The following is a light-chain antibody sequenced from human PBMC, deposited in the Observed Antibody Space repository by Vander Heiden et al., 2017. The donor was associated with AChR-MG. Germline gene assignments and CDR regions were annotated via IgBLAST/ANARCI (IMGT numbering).Light chain of an antibody. CDR2: DVS. V-gene: IGLV2-11*01. CDR1: SSDVGGYNY. J-gene: IGLJ2*01. Sequence: QSALTPPRSVSGSPGPSVTISCPGTSSDVGGYNYVSWYQQHPGKAPKLMIYDVSKRPAGVPVRFSGSKSGNTASLTISGLQAEDEADYYCCSYAGSYVVFGGGTKLTVL. CDR3: CSYAGSYVV.